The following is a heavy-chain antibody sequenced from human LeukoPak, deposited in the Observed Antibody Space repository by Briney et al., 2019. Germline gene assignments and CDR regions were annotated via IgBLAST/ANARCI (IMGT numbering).Heavy chain of an antibody. CDR3: ARGLGPEYQLLDRGYYYYYMDV. Sequence: PSETLSLTCTVSGVSISSYYWSWIRQPAGKGLEWIGRIYTSGSTNYNPSLKSRVTMSVDTSKNQFSLKLSSVTAADTAVYYCARGLGPEYQLLDRGYYYYYMDVWGKGTTVTVSS. CDR2: IYTSGST. D-gene: IGHD2-2*01. CDR1: GVSISSYY. V-gene: IGHV4-4*07. J-gene: IGHJ6*03.